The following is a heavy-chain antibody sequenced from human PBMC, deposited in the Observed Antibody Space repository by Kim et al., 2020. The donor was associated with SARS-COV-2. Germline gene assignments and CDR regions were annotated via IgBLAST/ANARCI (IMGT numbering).Heavy chain of an antibody. CDR3: ARDRAYSGSYFPFDY. J-gene: IGHJ4*02. V-gene: IGHV3-11*06. D-gene: IGHD1-26*01. Sequence: DSVKGRFTISGDNAKNSLYLQMNSLRAEDTAVYYCARDRAYSGSYFPFDYWGQGTLVTVSS.